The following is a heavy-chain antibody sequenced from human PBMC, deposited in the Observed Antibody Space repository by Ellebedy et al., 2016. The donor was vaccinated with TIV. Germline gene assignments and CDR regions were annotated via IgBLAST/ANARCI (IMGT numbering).Heavy chain of an antibody. CDR2: VWFDGSLQ. J-gene: IGHJ3*01. CDR3: ARPLYSGTGGNV. V-gene: IGHV3-33*03. Sequence: GESLKISCAASGFTFSNHVLHWVRQAPGKGLEWVALVWFDGSLQYYADSVRGRFSISRDNAKSTLYLQMNSLRVEDTAIYYCARPLYSGTGGNVWGQGTMVTVSS. D-gene: IGHD1-26*01. CDR1: GFTFSNHV.